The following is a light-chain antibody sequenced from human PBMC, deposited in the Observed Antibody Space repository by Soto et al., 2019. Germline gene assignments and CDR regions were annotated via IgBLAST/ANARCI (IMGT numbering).Light chain of an antibody. CDR2: GAS. CDR1: QSVSSN. V-gene: IGKV3-15*01. Sequence: EVGMTQSPATLSVSPGERATLSCRASQSVSSNLAWYQQKPGQAPRLLIHGASTRATGIPARFSGSGSGTEFSLTISSLQSEDFAVYYCQQYNNWPPITFGQGTRLEIK. CDR3: QQYNNWPPIT. J-gene: IGKJ5*01.